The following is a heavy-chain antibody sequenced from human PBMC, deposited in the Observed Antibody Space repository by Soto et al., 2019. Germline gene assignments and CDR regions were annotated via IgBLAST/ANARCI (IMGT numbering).Heavy chain of an antibody. V-gene: IGHV1-8*01. CDR1: GYTFTSYD. Sequence: ASVKVSCKASGYTFTSYDINWVRQATGQGLEWMGWMNPNSGNTGYAQKFQGRVTMTRDTSISTAYMELSRLRSDDTAVYYCARDVDPDYYCYGMDVWGQGTTVTAP. D-gene: IGHD5-12*01. J-gene: IGHJ6*02. CDR2: MNPNSGNT. CDR3: ARDVDPDYYCYGMDV.